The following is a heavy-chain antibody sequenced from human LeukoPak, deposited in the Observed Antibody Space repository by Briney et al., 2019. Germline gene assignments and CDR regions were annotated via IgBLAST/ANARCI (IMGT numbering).Heavy chain of an antibody. CDR2: IGSSGTTR. V-gene: IGHV3-48*03. CDR1: GFPFSIYE. Sequence: GGSLRLSCAVSGFPFSIYEMNWVRQAPGKGLEWVSNIGSSGTTRYYADSVKGRFSISRDNAKNSLYLQMNSLRVEVTGVYYCALLAVASDFDYWGQGALVTVSS. CDR3: ALLAVASDFDY. J-gene: IGHJ4*02. D-gene: IGHD6-19*01.